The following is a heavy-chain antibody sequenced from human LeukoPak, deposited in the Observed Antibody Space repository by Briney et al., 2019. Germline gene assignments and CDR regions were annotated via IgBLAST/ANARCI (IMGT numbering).Heavy chain of an antibody. J-gene: IGHJ4*02. CDR1: GFTFSSYG. Sequence: GGSLRLSCAASGFTFSSYGMHWVRQAPGKGLEWVSYISTSGRTKYYADSVKGRFTISRDNAKNSLYLQMNSLRAEDTAVYYCARAVTGILPDFWGQGTLVTVSS. V-gene: IGHV3-48*04. CDR3: ARAVTGILPDF. CDR2: ISTSGRTK. D-gene: IGHD1-20*01.